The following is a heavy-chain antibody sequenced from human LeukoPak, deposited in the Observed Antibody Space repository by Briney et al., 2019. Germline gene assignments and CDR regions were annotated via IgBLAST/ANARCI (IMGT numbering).Heavy chain of an antibody. J-gene: IGHJ4*02. D-gene: IGHD6-13*01. V-gene: IGHV4-34*01. CDR1: GGSFSGYY. CDR2: INHSGST. Sequence: PSETLSLTCAVYGGSFSGYYWSWIRQPPGKGLEWIGEINHSGSTNYNPSLKSRVTISVDTSKNQFSLKLSSVTAADTAVYYCARGRWKGIAAAGIFDYWGQGTLVTVSS. CDR3: ARGRWKGIAAAGIFDY.